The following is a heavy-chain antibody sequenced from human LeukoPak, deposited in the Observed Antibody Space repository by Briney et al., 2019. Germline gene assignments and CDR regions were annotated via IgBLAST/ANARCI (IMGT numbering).Heavy chain of an antibody. D-gene: IGHD5-24*01. CDR1: GESFSSYY. J-gene: IGHJ4*02. V-gene: IGHV4-34*01. CDR2: INHSGNT. CDR3: ARVDGDGYNIPDY. Sequence: PSETLSLTCAVYGESFSSYYWSWIRQPPGKGLEWIGEINHSGNTNYNPSLKSRVTISVDTSKNQFSLKLSSVTAGDTAVYYCARVDGDGYNIPDYWGQGTLVTVSS.